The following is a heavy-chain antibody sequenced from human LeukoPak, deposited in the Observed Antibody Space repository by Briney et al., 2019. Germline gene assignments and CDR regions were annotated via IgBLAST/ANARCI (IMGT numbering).Heavy chain of an antibody. J-gene: IGHJ5*02. V-gene: IGHV4-4*02. CDR2: IYHSGST. CDR1: GGSISSSNW. Sequence: PSETLSLTCAVSGGSISSSNWWSWVRQPPGKGLEWIGEIYHSGSTNYNPSLKSRVTISVDKSKNQFSLKLSSVTAADTAVYYCARDNPYSSGSWFDPWGQGTLVTVSS. CDR3: ARDNPYSSGSWFDP. D-gene: IGHD6-19*01.